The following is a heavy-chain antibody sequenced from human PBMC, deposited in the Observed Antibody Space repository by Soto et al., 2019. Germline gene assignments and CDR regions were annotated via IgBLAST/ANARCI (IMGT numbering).Heavy chain of an antibody. CDR2: ISSGSSTI. J-gene: IGHJ4*02. V-gene: IGHV3-48*01. CDR1: GFTFGTYA. CDR3: AKVIWYSSGWANY. D-gene: IGHD6-19*01. Sequence: PGGSLRLSCAASGFTFGTYAMHWVRQAPGKGLEWVSYISSGSSTIYYADSVKGRFTISRDNAKNSLYLQMDSLRAEDTAVYYCAKVIWYSSGWANYWGQGTLVTVSS.